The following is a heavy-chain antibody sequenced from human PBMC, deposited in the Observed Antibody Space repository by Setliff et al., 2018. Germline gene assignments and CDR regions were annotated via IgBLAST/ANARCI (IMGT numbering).Heavy chain of an antibody. J-gene: IGHJ6*03. CDR2: IISSGSHI. CDR3: ARGIWFGGSDYYMDV. Sequence: ETLSLTCAVYGGSFSGYTMNWVRQAPGKGLEWVSSIISSGSHIYYADSVKGRFTSSRDNAKNSLYLQMNSLRADDTAVYYCARGIWFGGSDYYMDVWGKGTTVTVSS. V-gene: IGHV3-21*01. D-gene: IGHD3-10*01. CDR1: GGSFSGYT.